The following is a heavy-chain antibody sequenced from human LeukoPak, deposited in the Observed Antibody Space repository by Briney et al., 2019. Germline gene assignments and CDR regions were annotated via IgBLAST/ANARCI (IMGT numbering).Heavy chain of an antibody. CDR1: GYTFTSYG. Sequence: ASVKVSCKASGYTFTSYGISWVRQAPGQGLEWMGWVSAYNGNTNYAQKLLGRVTMTTDTSTSTAYMELRSLRSDDTAVYYCASLGDGYCSSTSCNYWGQGTLVTVSS. CDR3: ASLGDGYCSSTSCNY. D-gene: IGHD2-2*01. CDR2: VSAYNGNT. V-gene: IGHV1-18*01. J-gene: IGHJ4*02.